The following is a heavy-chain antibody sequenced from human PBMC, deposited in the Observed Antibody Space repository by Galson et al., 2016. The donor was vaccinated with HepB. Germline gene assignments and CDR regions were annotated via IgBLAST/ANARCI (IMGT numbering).Heavy chain of an antibody. D-gene: IGHD2-2*01. CDR3: ARDSFGSIDY. J-gene: IGHJ4*02. V-gene: IGHV3-30*04. CDR1: GFTFSASP. Sequence: SLRLSCAASGFTFSASPMHWVRQAPGKGLQWVAVTSHDEKNKHYADSVKGRFTISKDNSKNTLYLQMNSLGGEDTAVYYCARDSFGSIDYWGRGTLVTVSS. CDR2: TSHDEKNK.